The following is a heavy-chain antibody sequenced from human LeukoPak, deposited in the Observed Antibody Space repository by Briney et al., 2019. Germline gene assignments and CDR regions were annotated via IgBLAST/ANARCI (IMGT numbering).Heavy chain of an antibody. CDR2: IYYSGST. J-gene: IGHJ4*02. Sequence: SQTLSLTCTVSGGSISSGDYYWSWIRQPPGKGLEWIGYIYYSGSTYYNPSLKSRVTIPVDTSKNQFSLKLSSVTAADTAVYYCARADYSNFSLFDYWGQGTLVTVSS. V-gene: IGHV4-30-4*01. CDR3: ARADYSNFSLFDY. CDR1: GGSISSGDYY. D-gene: IGHD4-11*01.